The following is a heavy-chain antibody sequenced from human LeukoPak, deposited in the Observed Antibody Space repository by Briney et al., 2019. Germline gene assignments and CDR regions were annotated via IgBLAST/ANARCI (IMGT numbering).Heavy chain of an antibody. V-gene: IGHV3-74*01. J-gene: IGHJ1*01. CDR2: INSAGSST. D-gene: IGHD2-15*01. Sequence: GGPLRLSCAASGFTFSSYCMHWLRQAPGRGLVGVSRINSAGSSTSSADSVTRRFTTSRENAQNTLYLQWNSLRAEDTAVYDCARDTQGFLDWGERALVSASS. CDR3: ARDTQGFLD. CDR1: GFTFSSYC.